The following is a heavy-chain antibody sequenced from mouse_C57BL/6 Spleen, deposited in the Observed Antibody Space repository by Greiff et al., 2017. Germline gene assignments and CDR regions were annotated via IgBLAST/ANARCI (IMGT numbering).Heavy chain of an antibody. J-gene: IGHJ3*01. CDR1: GYTFTSYW. V-gene: IGHV1-61*01. Sequence: VQLQQPGAELVRPGSSVKLSCKASGYTFTSYWMDWVKQRPGQGLEWIGNIYPSDSETHYNQKFKDKATLTVDKSSSTAYMQLSSLTSEDSAVYYGARGRAMITFAYWGQGTLVTVSA. CDR3: ARGRAMITFAY. CDR2: IYPSDSET. D-gene: IGHD2-4*01.